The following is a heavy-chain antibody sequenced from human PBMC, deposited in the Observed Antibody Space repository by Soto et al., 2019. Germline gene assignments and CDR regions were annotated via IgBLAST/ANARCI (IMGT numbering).Heavy chain of an antibody. D-gene: IGHD5-18*01. CDR1: GGTXISYA. CDR2: IIPVFGTG. V-gene: IGHV1-69*06. J-gene: IGHJ4*02. Sequence: GXSXKVSFKASGGTXISYAIGLVRQAPGQGLEWMGGIIPVFGTGIYAQKFQGRVTITADKSTNTAYMELSSLRSEDTAVYFCARVGGTGGYTYGLDYWGQGTQVTVSS. CDR3: ARVGGTGGYTYGLDY.